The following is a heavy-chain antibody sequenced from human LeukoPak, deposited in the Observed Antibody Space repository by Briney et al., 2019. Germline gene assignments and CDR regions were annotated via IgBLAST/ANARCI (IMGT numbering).Heavy chain of an antibody. D-gene: IGHD3-22*01. J-gene: IGHJ4*02. V-gene: IGHV3-23*01. CDR3: TKEYDSGYLGQGRGYFDY. CDR2: IRGTGSST. CDR1: GFTFSSYA. Sequence: GGSLRLLCGASGFTFSSYAMAWVRQAPGKGLEWVSAIRGTGSSTYYADSVKGRFTISRDNSKSTLYLQMNSLRAEDTAIYFCTKEYDSGYLGQGRGYFDYWGQGTLVTVSS.